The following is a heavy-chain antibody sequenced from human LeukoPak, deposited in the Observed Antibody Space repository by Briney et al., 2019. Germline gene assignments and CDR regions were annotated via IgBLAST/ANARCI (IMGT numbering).Heavy chain of an antibody. CDR3: ARVRGRYFDWLLGKVANYYYYGMDV. V-gene: IGHV1-8*01. D-gene: IGHD3-9*01. CDR1: GYTLTSYD. CDR2: MNPNSGNT. J-gene: IGHJ6*02. Sequence: ASVKVSCKASGYTLTSYDINWVRQATGQGLEWMGWMNPNSGNTGYAQKFQGRVTMTRNTSISTAYMELSSLRSEDTAVYYCARVRGRYFDWLLGKVANYYYYGMDVWGQGTTVTVSS.